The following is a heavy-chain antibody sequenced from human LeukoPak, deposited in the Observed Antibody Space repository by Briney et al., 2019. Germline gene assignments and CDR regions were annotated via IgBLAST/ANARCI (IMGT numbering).Heavy chain of an antibody. CDR2: ISWNSGSI. Sequence: GGSLRLSCAASGFTFDDYAMHWVRQAPGKGLEWVSGISWNSGSIGYADSVKGRFTISRDDAKNSLYLQMNSLRAEDTALYYCAKDIQYYDSSGYYAVWGQGTLVTVSS. CDR1: GFTFDDYA. CDR3: AKDIQYYDSSGYYAV. D-gene: IGHD3-22*01. J-gene: IGHJ4*02. V-gene: IGHV3-9*01.